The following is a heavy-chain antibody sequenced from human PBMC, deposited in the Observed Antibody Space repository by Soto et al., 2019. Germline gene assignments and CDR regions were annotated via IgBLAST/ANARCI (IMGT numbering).Heavy chain of an antibody. CDR3: AKDRVAYYYDSSGF. CDR2: ISGSGGST. Sequence: GGSLRLFFAASGFTFSSYAMSWVRQAPGKGLEWVSAISGSGGSTYYADSVKGRFTISRDNSKNTLYLQMNSLRAEDTAVYYCAKDRVAYYYDSSGFWGQGTLVTVSS. V-gene: IGHV3-23*01. J-gene: IGHJ4*02. CDR1: GFTFSSYA. D-gene: IGHD3-22*01.